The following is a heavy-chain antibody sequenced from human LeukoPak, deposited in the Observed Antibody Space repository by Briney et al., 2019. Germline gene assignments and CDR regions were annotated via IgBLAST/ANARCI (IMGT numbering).Heavy chain of an antibody. CDR1: GFTFRSYG. V-gene: IGHV3-33*06. CDR3: AKHSSPSCYAAIDF. Sequence: GGSLRLSCAASGFTFRSYGMHWVRQAPGKGLEWVAVIWYDGSNKYYADSVKGRFIISRDNSKNTPYLQVNSLRAEDTALYYCAKHSSPSCYAAIDFWGQGSLVTVSS. J-gene: IGHJ4*02. D-gene: IGHD2-2*01. CDR2: IWYDGSNK.